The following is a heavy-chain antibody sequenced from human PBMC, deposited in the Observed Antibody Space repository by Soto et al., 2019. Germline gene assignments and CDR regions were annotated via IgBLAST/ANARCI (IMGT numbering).Heavy chain of an antibody. CDR1: GGSMSSRSYY. D-gene: IGHD2-21*01. CDR2: IYYSGST. Sequence: SETLSLTCTVSGGSMSSRSYYWGWIRQPPGKGLEWIGSIYYSGSTYYNSSLKSRITMSVDTSKNQFSLKLSSVTAADKAVYYCALLLGGVTAGSDYFGYRERGTLIT. J-gene: IGHJ4*02. CDR3: ALLLGGVTAGSDYFGY. V-gene: IGHV4-39*01.